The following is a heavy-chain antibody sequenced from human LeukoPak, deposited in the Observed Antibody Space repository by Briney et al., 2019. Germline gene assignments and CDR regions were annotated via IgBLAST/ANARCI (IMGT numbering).Heavy chain of an antibody. CDR3: ASLKVGPDAFDI. Sequence: GGSLRLSCAASGFTFNSYRMHWVRQAPGKGLVWVSRINSDGSSTSYADSVKGRFTISRDNAKNTLYLQMNSLRAEDTAVYYCASLKVGPDAFDIWGQGTMVTVSS. D-gene: IGHD1-26*01. J-gene: IGHJ3*02. V-gene: IGHV3-74*01. CDR1: GFTFNSYR. CDR2: INSDGSST.